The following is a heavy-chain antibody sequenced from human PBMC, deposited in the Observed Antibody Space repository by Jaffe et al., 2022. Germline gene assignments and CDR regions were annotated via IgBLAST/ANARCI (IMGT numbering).Heavy chain of an antibody. CDR1: GGTFSSYA. J-gene: IGHJ3*02. Sequence: QVQLVQSGAEVKKPGSSVKVSCKASGGTFSSYAISWVRQAPGQGLEWMGGIIPIFGTANYAQKFQGRVTITTDESTSTAYMELSSLRSEDTAVYYCARESYDSSGYYVPNYAFDIWGQGTMVTVSS. CDR2: IIPIFGTA. CDR3: ARESYDSSGYYVPNYAFDI. D-gene: IGHD3-22*01. V-gene: IGHV1-69*05.